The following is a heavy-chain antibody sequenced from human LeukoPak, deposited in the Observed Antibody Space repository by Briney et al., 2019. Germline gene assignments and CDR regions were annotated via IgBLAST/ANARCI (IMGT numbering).Heavy chain of an antibody. CDR1: GGSINSDDFY. CDR3: ARGLPARKLYGDNMGWFDS. D-gene: IGHD4-17*01. J-gene: IGHJ5*01. V-gene: IGHV4-31*03. Sequence: KPSETLSLTCTVSGGSINSDDFYWSWIRHHPGKGLEWIGYIYYSGSTYYNPSLKSRVTISVDTSKNQFSLKLGSVTAADTAVYYCARGLPARKLYGDNMGWFDSWGQGTQVTVSS. CDR2: IYYSGST.